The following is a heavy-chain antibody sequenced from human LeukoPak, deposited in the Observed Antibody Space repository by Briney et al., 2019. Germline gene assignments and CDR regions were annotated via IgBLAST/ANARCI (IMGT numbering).Heavy chain of an antibody. V-gene: IGHV3-23*01. CDR2: IFASSGRT. J-gene: IGHJ4*02. CDR1: GFSLSNSA. CDR3: AKGAYDYIEIGYFDY. D-gene: IGHD5-12*01. Sequence: GGSLRLSCAASGFSLSNSAMSWVRQAPGKGLDCLSLIFASSGRTFYEAYVKGRFTISRDNSKNTLYLQMNSMRADDTAVYYCAKGAYDYIEIGYFDYWGQGTLVTASS.